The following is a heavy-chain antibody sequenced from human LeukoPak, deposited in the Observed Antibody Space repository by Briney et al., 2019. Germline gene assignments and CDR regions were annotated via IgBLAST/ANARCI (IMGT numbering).Heavy chain of an antibody. J-gene: IGHJ4*02. V-gene: IGHV2-5*02. Sequence: SGPTLVKPTQTLTLTCTFSGFSLTTSGVGVGWIRQPPGKAPEWLALIYWDDDKRYSPSLKSRLTITKDTSKNQVVLTMTKMDPVDTATYYCAHSPSHYDILTGYYLFDYWGQGTLVTVSS. CDR1: GFSLTTSGVG. D-gene: IGHD3-9*01. CDR3: AHSPSHYDILTGYYLFDY. CDR2: IYWDDDK.